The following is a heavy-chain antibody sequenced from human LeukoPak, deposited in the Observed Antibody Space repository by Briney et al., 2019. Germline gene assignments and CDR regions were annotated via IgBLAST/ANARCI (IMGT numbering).Heavy chain of an antibody. CDR2: MNPSGGNT. CDR3: ARGCSGGSCNGMDV. V-gene: IGHV1-8*01. D-gene: IGHD2-15*01. CDR1: GYTFTSYD. Sequence: ASVKVSCKASGYTFTSYDINWVRQATGLGLEWMGWMNPSGGNTGYAQKFLGRVTMTRDTPIRTAYMELSNLRSEDTAVYYCARGCSGGSCNGMDVWGQGTTVTVSS. J-gene: IGHJ6*02.